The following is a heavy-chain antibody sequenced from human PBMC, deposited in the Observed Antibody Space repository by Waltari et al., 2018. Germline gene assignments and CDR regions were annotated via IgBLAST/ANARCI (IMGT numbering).Heavy chain of an antibody. CDR1: GGSFSDYD. Sequence: QVQLQQWGAGLLKPSETLSLTCGVSGGSFSDYDWTWIRQSSGKGLGWIGKINQTGSPNYKHSLKRRLTMSLETSNNEFSLRLNSVTAADAAVYYCARATTWTVCGLQIRSGIFQPGRRFFNLWRQGSLVTVS. J-gene: IGHJ1*01. CDR2: INQTGSP. V-gene: IGHV4-34*01. D-gene: IGHD3-10*01. CDR3: ARATTWTVCGLQIRSGIFQPGRRFFNL.